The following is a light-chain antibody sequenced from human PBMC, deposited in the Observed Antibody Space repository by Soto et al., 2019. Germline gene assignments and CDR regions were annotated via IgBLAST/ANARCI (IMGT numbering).Light chain of an antibody. Sequence: EILMTQSPATLSLSPGERVTLSCMASQSVSSNLAWYQQKPGQAPRLLIYGASNRATGIPARFSGGGSGTDFTLTISRLEPEDFAIYYCQQYGTSPLTFGGGTKVDIK. CDR2: GAS. J-gene: IGKJ4*01. CDR3: QQYGTSPLT. CDR1: QSVSSN. V-gene: IGKV3-15*01.